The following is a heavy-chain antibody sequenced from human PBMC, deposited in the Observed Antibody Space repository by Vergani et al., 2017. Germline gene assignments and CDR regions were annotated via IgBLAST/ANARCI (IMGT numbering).Heavy chain of an antibody. CDR3: ARDGRDNWNYGYAFDI. D-gene: IGHD1-7*01. J-gene: IGHJ3*02. CDR2: LTASGSGI. Sequence: EVQLLESGGRLVQPGGSLRLSCVASGFAFSRYAMSWVRQAPGKGLEWVSGLTASGSGISYADSVRGRFTISRDNSKNTLYLQMNSLRAEDTAVYYRARDGRDNWNYGYAFDIWGQGTMVTVSS. CDR1: GFAFSRYA. V-gene: IGHV3-23*01.